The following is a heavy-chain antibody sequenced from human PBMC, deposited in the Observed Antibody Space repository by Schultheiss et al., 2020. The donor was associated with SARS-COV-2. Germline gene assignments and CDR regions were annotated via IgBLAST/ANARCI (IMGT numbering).Heavy chain of an antibody. Sequence: GESLKISCAASGFALSDYSMNWVRQPPGKGPEWVSYISSSSSTIYYADSVKGRFSISRDNAKNSLYLQMNSLRAEDTAVYYCARVIYYYYYMDVWGKGTTVTVSS. CDR3: ARVIYYYYYMDV. CDR1: GFALSDYS. V-gene: IGHV3-48*01. CDR2: ISSSSSTI. J-gene: IGHJ6*03.